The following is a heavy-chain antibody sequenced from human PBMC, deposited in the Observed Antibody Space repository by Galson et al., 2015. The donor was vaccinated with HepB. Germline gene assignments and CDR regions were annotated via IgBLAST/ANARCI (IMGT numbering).Heavy chain of an antibody. J-gene: IGHJ5*02. Sequence: TLSLTCVVYGGSFNGYYWSWVRQPPGKGLEWIGQINQSGGTNYNPSLKSRITISVDTSKNQFSLKLSSVTAADTAVYYCARSYSKSSWGWFDPWGQGTPITVSS. CDR3: ARSYSKSSWGWFDP. D-gene: IGHD6-6*01. CDR2: INQSGGT. CDR1: GGSFNGYY. V-gene: IGHV4-34*01.